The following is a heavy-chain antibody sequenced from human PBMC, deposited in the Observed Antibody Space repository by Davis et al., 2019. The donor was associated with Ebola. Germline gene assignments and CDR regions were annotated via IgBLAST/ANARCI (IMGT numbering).Heavy chain of an antibody. CDR3: ARDLGMVGSYYVDY. Sequence: AASVKVSCKASGYTFTSYGISWVRQAPGQGLEWMGWISAYNGNTNYAQKLQGRVTMTTDTSTSTAYMELRSLRSDDTAVYYCARDLGMVGSYYVDYWGQGTLVTVSS. J-gene: IGHJ4*02. V-gene: IGHV1-18*01. D-gene: IGHD1-26*01. CDR2: ISAYNGNT. CDR1: GYTFTSYG.